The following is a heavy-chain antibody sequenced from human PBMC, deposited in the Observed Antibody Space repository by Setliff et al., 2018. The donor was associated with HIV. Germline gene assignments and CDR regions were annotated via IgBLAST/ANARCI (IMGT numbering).Heavy chain of an antibody. CDR2: ISGYNGNT. CDR3: ARVPYRSAWFSGGHDAFDV. V-gene: IGHV1-18*01. D-gene: IGHD6-19*01. CDR1: GYTFNRYG. Sequence: ASVKVSCKASGYTFNRYGISWVRQAPGQGLEWMGWISGYNGNTKYVQNLQGRVTTSTDTSTSTVYMELRSLRSDDTAVYYCARVPYRSAWFSGGHDAFDVWGQGTMVTVSS. J-gene: IGHJ3*01.